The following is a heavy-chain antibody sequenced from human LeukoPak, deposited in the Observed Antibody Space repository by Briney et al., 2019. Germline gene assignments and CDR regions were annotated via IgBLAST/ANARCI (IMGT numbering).Heavy chain of an antibody. D-gene: IGHD3-10*01. Sequence: PGGSLRLTCAASGFTFSDYYMSWIRQAPGKGLEWVSYISSSSSYTNYADSVKGRFTISRDNAKNSLYLQMNSLRAEDTAVYYCARPGFGGESLFDPWGQGTLVTVSS. CDR3: ARPGFGGESLFDP. CDR2: ISSSSSYT. J-gene: IGHJ5*02. CDR1: GFTFSDYY. V-gene: IGHV3-11*06.